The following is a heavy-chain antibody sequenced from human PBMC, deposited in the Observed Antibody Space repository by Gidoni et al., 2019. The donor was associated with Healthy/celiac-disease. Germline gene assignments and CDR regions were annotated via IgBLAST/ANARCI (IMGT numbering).Heavy chain of an antibody. V-gene: IGHV3-23*01. CDR2: ISGSGGST. Sequence: EVQLLASGGGLVQPGGSLRLSCAASGFTFGRSAMSWVRRAPGKGLGWVSAISGSGGSTYYADSVKGRFTISRDNSKNTLYLQMNSLRAEDTAVYYCAKGPLCSSTSCSPYYFDYWGQGTLVTVSS. CDR1: GFTFGRSA. CDR3: AKGPLCSSTSCSPYYFDY. D-gene: IGHD2-2*01. J-gene: IGHJ4*02.